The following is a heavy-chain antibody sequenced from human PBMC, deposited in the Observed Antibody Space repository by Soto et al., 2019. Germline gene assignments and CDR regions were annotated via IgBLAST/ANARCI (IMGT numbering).Heavy chain of an antibody. J-gene: IGHJ4*02. V-gene: IGHV4-4*07. Sequence: QVQLQESGPGLVKPSETLSLTCTVSGGSISSYYWSWIRQPAGKGLEWIGRIYTSGSTNYNPSLKSRVTMSVATSKNQFSLKLSSVTAADTAVYYCARGYCSGGSCSYFDYWGQGTLVTVSS. CDR3: ARGYCSGGSCSYFDY. CDR2: IYTSGST. D-gene: IGHD2-15*01. CDR1: GGSISSYY.